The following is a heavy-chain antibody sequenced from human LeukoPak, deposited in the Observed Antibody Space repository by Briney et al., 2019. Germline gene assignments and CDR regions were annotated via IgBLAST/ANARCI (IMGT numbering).Heavy chain of an antibody. J-gene: IGHJ5*02. CDR1: GFTFSSYG. CDR3: AKFVLNGYSSSWPIS. Sequence: GGSLRLSCAASGFTFSSYGMHWVRQAPGKGLEWVAFIRYDGSNKYYADSVKGRFTISRDNSKNTLYLQMNSLRAEDTAVYYCAKFVLNGYSSSWPISWGQGTLVTVSS. CDR2: IRYDGSNK. D-gene: IGHD6-13*01. V-gene: IGHV3-30*02.